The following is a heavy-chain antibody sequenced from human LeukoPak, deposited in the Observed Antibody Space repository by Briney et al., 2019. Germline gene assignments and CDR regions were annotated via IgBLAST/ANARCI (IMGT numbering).Heavy chain of an antibody. CDR1: GYTFTSYG. V-gene: IGHV1-3*04. CDR3: ARCGYSDGWSCDH. D-gene: IGHD5-18*01. CDR2: INTGNANT. J-gene: IGHJ5*02. Sequence: GASVKVSCKTSGYTFTSYGISWVRQAPGQRLEWMGWINTGNANTRYSQNFQGRVTVTRDTSASTAYMELSSLRSEDTAVYYCARCGYSDGWSCDHWGQGTLVTVSS.